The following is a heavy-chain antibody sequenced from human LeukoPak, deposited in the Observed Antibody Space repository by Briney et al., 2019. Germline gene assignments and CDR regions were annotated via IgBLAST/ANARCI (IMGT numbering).Heavy chain of an antibody. CDR3: ARVRGPGVIYY. D-gene: IGHD3-10*01. V-gene: IGHV4-34*01. CDR2: INHSGST. Sequence: PSETLSLTCAVYGGSFSGYYWSWIRQPPGKGLEWIGEINHSGSTNYNPSLKSRVTISVDTSKNQFSLKLSSVTAADTAVYYCARVRGPGVIYYWGQGNLVNVSS. CDR1: GGSFSGYY. J-gene: IGHJ4*02.